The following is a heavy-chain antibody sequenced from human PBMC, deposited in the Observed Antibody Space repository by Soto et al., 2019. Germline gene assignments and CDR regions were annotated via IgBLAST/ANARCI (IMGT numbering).Heavy chain of an antibody. CDR1: FANSW. V-gene: IGHV5-51*01. Sequence: FANSWIAWVRQMPGKGLEWLGNIFPGDSDTKYSPSFQGRVTLSAVKSISTAYLQWSSLKVSDTAMYYCARRWLQFDTFDIWGQGTVVTVSS. D-gene: IGHD6-19*01. CDR3: ARRWLQFDTFDI. J-gene: IGHJ3*02. CDR2: IFPGDSDT.